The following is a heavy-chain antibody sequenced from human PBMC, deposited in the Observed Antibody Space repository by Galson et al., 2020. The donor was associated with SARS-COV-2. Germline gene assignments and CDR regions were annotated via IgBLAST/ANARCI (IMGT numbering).Heavy chain of an antibody. CDR1: GYTFTSYY. CDR3: ASRSTTGTTWYAFDI. Sequence: ASVKVSCKASGYTFTSYYMHWVRQAPGQGLEWMGIINPSGCSTSYAQKFQGRVTMTRDTSTSTVYMELSSLRSEDTAVYYCASRSTTGTTWYAFDIWGQGTMVTVSS. CDR2: INPSGCST. J-gene: IGHJ3*02. V-gene: IGHV1-46*01. D-gene: IGHD1-1*01.